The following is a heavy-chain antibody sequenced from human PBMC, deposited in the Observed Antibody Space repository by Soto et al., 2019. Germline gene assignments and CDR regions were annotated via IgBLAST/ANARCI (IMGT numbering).Heavy chain of an antibody. V-gene: IGHV4-59*01. CDR2: IYYSGST. J-gene: IGHJ4*02. Sequence: SETLSLTCTVSGGSISSYYWSWIRQPPGKGLEWIGYIYYSGSTNYNPSLKSRVTISVDTSKNQFSLKLSSVTAADTAGYYCARGGELGYCSGGSCYLLGDFDYWGQGTLVTVSS. CDR3: ARGGELGYCSGGSCYLLGDFDY. D-gene: IGHD2-15*01. CDR1: GGSISSYY.